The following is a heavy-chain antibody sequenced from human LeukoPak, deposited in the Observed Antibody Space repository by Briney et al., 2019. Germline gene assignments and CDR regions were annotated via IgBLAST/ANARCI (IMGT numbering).Heavy chain of an antibody. D-gene: IGHD6-13*01. CDR3: ARLSRIATAGAYSHHSLDI. CDR1: GGSINDHA. J-gene: IGHJ6*02. CDR2: VYYTGSS. V-gene: IGHV4-59*11. Sequence: SETLSLTCTVSGGSINDHAWCWIRQPPGRGLEWIGCVYYTGSSEYNASLKSRLTISTDTSNNQLSLKVTSVTAADTAIYPCARLSRIATAGAYSHHSLDIWGQGTTVTVSS.